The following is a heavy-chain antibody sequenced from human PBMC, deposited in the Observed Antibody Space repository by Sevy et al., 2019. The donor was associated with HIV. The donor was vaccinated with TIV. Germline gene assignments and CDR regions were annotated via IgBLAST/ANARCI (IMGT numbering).Heavy chain of an antibody. V-gene: IGHV1-2*06. Sequence: ASVKVSCKSTGYIFSDYNMHWVRQAPGQGLEWMALINPKSGDTIYAQRFRGRVSMTRETSMSTAYMELSGLTSDDTAVYYCVRESITSPMILVSFDIWGQGTMV. D-gene: IGHD3-22*01. J-gene: IGHJ3*02. CDR1: GYIFSDYN. CDR2: INPKSGDT. CDR3: VRESITSPMILVSFDI.